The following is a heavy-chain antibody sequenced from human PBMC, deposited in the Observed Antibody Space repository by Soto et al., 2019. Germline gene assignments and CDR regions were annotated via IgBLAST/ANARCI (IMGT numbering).Heavy chain of an antibody. CDR1: GYTFTSYA. Sequence: PRPPVKVSCKASGYTFTSYAMHWVRQAPGQRLEWMVWINAGHGNTKYSQMFKVRVTNTRDTSASTAYMELSRLRSEDTAVYYCAGWSGGSCYSELDYWGQGTLVTVSS. V-gene: IGHV1-3*01. D-gene: IGHD2-15*01. CDR2: INAGHGNT. CDR3: AGWSGGSCYSELDY. J-gene: IGHJ4*02.